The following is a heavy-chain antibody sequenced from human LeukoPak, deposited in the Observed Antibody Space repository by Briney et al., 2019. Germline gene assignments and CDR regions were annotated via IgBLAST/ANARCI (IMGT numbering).Heavy chain of an antibody. J-gene: IGHJ5*02. V-gene: IGHV1-18*01. CDR2: ISVYNGKT. CDR3: ARDDCSSTSCHNWFDP. CDR1: GYTFTSYG. D-gene: IGHD2-2*01. Sequence: ASVKVSCKASGYTFTSYGISWVRQAPGQGLEWMGWISVYNGKTNYAQKLQGRVTMTTDTSTSTAYMELRSLRSDDTAVYYCARDDCSSTSCHNWFDPWGQGTLVTVSS.